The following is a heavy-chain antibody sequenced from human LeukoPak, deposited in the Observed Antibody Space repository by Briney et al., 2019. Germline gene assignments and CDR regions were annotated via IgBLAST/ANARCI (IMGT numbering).Heavy chain of an antibody. V-gene: IGHV3-21*01. J-gene: IGHJ4*02. CDR3: ARDLVGATGCFDY. CDR2: ISSSSSYI. CDR1: GFTFSSYS. D-gene: IGHD1-26*01. Sequence: GGSLRLSCAASGFTFSSYSMNWVRQAPGKGLEWVSSISSSSSYIYYADSVKGRFTISRDNAKNSLYLQMTRLRAEDTAVYYCARDLVGATGCFDYWGQGTLVTVSS.